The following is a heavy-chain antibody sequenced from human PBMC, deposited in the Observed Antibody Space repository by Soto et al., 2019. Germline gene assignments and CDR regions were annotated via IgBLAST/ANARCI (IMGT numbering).Heavy chain of an antibody. CDR3: ARDRNVRDYYDSSGYPY. J-gene: IGHJ4*02. CDR1: GYTFTSYY. D-gene: IGHD3-22*01. CDR2: INPSGGST. Sequence: ASVKVSCKASGYTFTSYYMHWVRQAPGQGLEWMGIINPSGGSTSYAQKLQGRVTMTRDTSTSTVHMELSSLRSEDTAVYYCARDRNVRDYYDSSGYPYWGQGTLVTVSS. V-gene: IGHV1-46*04.